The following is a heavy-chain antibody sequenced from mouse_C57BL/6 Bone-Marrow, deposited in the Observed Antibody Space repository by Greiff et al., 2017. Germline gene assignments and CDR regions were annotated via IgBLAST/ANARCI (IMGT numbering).Heavy chain of an antibody. D-gene: IGHD1-1*01. V-gene: IGHV14-4*01. CDR3: TAGSYYPDY. CDR2: IDPENGDT. Sequence: VQLQQSGAELVRPGASVKLSCTASGFNINDDYMHWVKQRPVQGLEWIGWIDPENGDTEYASKFQGKATLTADTSSNTAYLQLSSLTSEDTAVYYYTAGSYYPDYWGQGTTLTVSS. J-gene: IGHJ2*01. CDR1: GFNINDDY.